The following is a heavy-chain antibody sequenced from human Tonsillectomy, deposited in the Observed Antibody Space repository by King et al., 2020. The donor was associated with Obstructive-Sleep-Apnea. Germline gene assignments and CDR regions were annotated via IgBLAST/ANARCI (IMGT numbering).Heavy chain of an antibody. J-gene: IGHJ6*02. Sequence: QLQESGPGLVKPSETLSLTCTVSGGSISSFYWSWIRQSPGKGLEWIGYIDYSGTTNYNPSLNSRVNISVETSKNQFSLNLSSVTAADTALYYCAGTYYYDTSGDRKYYYGMDVWGQGTTVTVSS. V-gene: IGHV4-59*08. CDR3: AGTYYYDTSGDRKYYYGMDV. D-gene: IGHD3-22*01. CDR1: GGSISSFY. CDR2: IDYSGTT.